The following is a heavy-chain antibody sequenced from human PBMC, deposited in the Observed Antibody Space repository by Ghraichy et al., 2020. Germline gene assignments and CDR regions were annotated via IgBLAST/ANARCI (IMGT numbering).Heavy chain of an antibody. Sequence: SLRLSCAASGFSFDDYAMHCVRQAPGKGLEWISAISWNSGSIAYADSVKGRFTVSRDTAKNSLYLQLNSLRAEDTAVYYCATSPHRDSRSSYWGQGTLVTVSS. CDR1: GFSFDDYA. CDR3: ATSPHRDSRSSY. D-gene: IGHD6-6*01. CDR2: ISWNSGSI. J-gene: IGHJ4*02. V-gene: IGHV3-9*01.